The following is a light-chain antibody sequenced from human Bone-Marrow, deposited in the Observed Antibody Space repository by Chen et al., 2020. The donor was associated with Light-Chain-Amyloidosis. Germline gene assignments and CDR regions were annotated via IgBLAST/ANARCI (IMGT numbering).Light chain of an antibody. CDR3: QSYDTTLSGSV. CDR1: SSNIGAGYD. Sequence: QSVRTQPPSVSGAPGQRVTISCTGTSSNIGAGYDVHWYQQLPGTAPKLLIYGNDNRPSGVPDRFSASKSGTSASLAITGLQAEDEADYYCQSYDTTLSGSVFGGGTKLTVL. J-gene: IGLJ3*02. CDR2: GND. V-gene: IGLV1-40*01.